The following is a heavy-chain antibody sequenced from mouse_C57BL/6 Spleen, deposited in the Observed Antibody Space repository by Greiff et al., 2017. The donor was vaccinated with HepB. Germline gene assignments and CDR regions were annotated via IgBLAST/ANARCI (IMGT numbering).Heavy chain of an antibody. Sequence: EVQLQQSGPELVKPGASVKIPCKASGYTFTDYNMDWVKQSHGKSLEWIGDINPNNGGTIYNQKYKGKATLTVDKSSSTAYMELRSLTSEDTAVYYCAIGMVDYAGYAMDYWGQGTSVTVSS. CDR3: AIGMVDYAGYAMDY. J-gene: IGHJ4*01. V-gene: IGHV1-18*01. CDR1: GYTFTDYN. CDR2: INPNNGGT. D-gene: IGHD1-1*02.